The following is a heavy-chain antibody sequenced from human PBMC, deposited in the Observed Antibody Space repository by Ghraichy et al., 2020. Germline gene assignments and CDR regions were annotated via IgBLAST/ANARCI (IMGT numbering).Heavy chain of an antibody. Sequence: GGSLRLSCVGSGFSFSSYSMNWVRQSPGKGLEWVSYITSSGSFKSYAESVKGRFTISRDNAHNSLYLQMNSLRDEDRAVYYCAKSPPYSSSSFFDYWGQGTLVTVSS. CDR3: AKSPPYSSSSFFDY. CDR2: ITSSGSFK. CDR1: GFSFSSYS. D-gene: IGHD6-13*01. J-gene: IGHJ4*02. V-gene: IGHV3-48*02.